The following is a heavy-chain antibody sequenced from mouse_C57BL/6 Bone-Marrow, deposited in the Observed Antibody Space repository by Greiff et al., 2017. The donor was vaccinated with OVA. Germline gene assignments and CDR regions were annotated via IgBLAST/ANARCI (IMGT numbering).Heavy chain of an antibody. CDR3: ATLYGNYDAMDY. J-gene: IGHJ4*01. CDR2: ILPGSGGI. Sequence: QVQLKQSGAELMKPGASVKLSCKATGYTFTGYWIEWVKQRPGHGLEWIGEILPGSGGINYNEKFKGKATFTADTSSNTAYMQLSSLTTEDSAIYYCATLYGNYDAMDYWGQGTSVTVSS. CDR1: GYTFTGYW. V-gene: IGHV1-9*01. D-gene: IGHD2-1*01.